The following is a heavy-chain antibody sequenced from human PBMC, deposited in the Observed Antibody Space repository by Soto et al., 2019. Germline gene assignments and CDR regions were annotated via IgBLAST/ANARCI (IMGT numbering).Heavy chain of an antibody. D-gene: IGHD2-15*01. CDR2: IDPSDSYT. V-gene: IGHV5-10-1*01. J-gene: IGHJ6*02. CDR3: ARHGSGGYGMDV. Sequence: GDSLNLSFKGSGYSFTSYWISWVRQMPGKGLEWMGRIDPSDSYTNYSPSFQGHVTISADKSISTAYLQWSSLKASDTAMYYCARHGSGGYGMDVWGQGTTVTVSS. CDR1: GYSFTSYW.